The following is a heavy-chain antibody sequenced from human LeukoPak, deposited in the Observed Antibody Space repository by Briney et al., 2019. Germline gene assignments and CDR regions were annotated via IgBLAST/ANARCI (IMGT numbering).Heavy chain of an antibody. V-gene: IGHV3-48*03. Sequence: GSLRLSCAASGFTFSSYEMNWVRQAPGKGLEWVSYISSSGSTIYYADSVKGRFTISRDNAKNSLYLQMNSLRAEDTAVYYCAREFRGPGRFDYWGQGTLVTVSS. CDR2: ISSSGSTI. CDR3: AREFRGPGRFDY. J-gene: IGHJ4*02. D-gene: IGHD3-10*01. CDR1: GFTFSSYE.